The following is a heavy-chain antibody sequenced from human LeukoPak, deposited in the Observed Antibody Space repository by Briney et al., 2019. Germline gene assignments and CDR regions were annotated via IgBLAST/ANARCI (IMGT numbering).Heavy chain of an antibody. CDR3: AKDLVANEY. CDR2: ISGSGTNT. J-gene: IGHJ4*02. D-gene: IGHD5-12*01. CDR1: GFTLSSYT. Sequence: GGSLRLSCAASGFTLSSYTMTWVRQAPGKGLEWVSAISGSGTNTYYADSVKGRFTISRDNSKNTLCLEMNSLRAEDTAVYYCAKDLVANEYWGQGTLVTVSS. V-gene: IGHV3-23*01.